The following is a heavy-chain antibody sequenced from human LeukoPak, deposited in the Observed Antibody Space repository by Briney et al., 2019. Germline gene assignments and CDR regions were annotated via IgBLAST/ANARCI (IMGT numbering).Heavy chain of an antibody. Sequence: ASVKVSCKASGYTFTSYDINWVRQAPGQGLEWMGWMNPNSGNTGYAQKFQGRVTMTRNTSISTAYMELSSLRSEDTAVYYCVTIFGVVIIGHYWGQGTLVTVSS. CDR3: VTIFGVVIIGHY. V-gene: IGHV1-8*01. D-gene: IGHD3-3*01. CDR2: MNPNSGNT. CDR1: GYTFTSYD. J-gene: IGHJ4*02.